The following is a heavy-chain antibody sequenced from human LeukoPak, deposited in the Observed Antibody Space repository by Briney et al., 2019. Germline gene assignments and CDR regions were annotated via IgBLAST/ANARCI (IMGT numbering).Heavy chain of an antibody. D-gene: IGHD4-17*01. Sequence: SETLSLTCTVSGGSISSGSYYWSWIRQPAGKGLEWIGRIYTSGSTNYNPSLKSRVTFPLDTSKNQFSLKLSSVTAADTAVYYCANSIDFDYGDYYFDYWGQGALVTISS. J-gene: IGHJ4*02. V-gene: IGHV4-61*02. CDR3: ANSIDFDYGDYYFDY. CDR2: IYTSGST. CDR1: GGSISSGSYY.